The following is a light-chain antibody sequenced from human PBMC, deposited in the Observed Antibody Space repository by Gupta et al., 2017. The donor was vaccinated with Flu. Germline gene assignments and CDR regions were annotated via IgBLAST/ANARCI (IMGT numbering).Light chain of an antibody. J-gene: IGLJ3*02. Sequence: RVTISCSGSSSNIGSNYVYWYQQLPGTAPKRLIYRNNQRPSGVPDRFSGSKSGTSASLAISGLRSEDEADYYCAAWDDSLSGGVFGGGTKLTVL. CDR2: RNN. CDR1: SSNIGSNY. V-gene: IGLV1-47*01. CDR3: AAWDDSLSGGV.